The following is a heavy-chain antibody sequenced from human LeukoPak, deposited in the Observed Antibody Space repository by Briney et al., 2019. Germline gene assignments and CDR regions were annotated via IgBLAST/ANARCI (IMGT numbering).Heavy chain of an antibody. CDR3: ARDKGIAAHPPGTPNDAFDI. Sequence: PGGSLRLSCAASGFTFSSYSMNWVRQAPGKGLEWVSSISSSSSYIYYADSVKGRFTISRDNAKNSLYLQMNSLRAEDTAVYYCARDKGIAAHPPGTPNDAFDIWGQGTMVTVSS. D-gene: IGHD6-13*01. CDR2: ISSSSSYI. V-gene: IGHV3-21*01. CDR1: GFTFSSYS. J-gene: IGHJ3*02.